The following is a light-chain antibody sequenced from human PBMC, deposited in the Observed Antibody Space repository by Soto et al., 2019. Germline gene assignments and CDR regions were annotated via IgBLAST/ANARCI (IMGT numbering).Light chain of an antibody. CDR3: HHYNNWWA. CDR1: QSVSTN. V-gene: IGKV3-15*01. CDR2: GAS. Sequence: EIVMTRSPATLSVSPGERATLSCRASQSVSTNLAWYQQKPGQAPRLLIYGASTRATGIPDRFSGSGSGTEFSLTINSLQSEDFAVYYCHHYNNWWAFGQGTKVDI. J-gene: IGKJ1*01.